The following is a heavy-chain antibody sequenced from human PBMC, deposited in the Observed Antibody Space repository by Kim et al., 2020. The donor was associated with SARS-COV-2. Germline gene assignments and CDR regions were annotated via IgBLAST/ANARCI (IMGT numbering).Heavy chain of an antibody. CDR1: GGSISSGDHY. J-gene: IGHJ6*02. CDR3: ARGGYFYYIMDV. CDR2: IYYSGNT. V-gene: IGHV4-30-4*01. Sequence: SETLSLTCVVSGGSISSGDHYWGWVRQPPGKGLEWIGHIYYSGNTYYNPSVKSRITMSVDTYKNQFSLNLTSVTAADTAVYYCARGGYFYYIMDVWGQGTTVTVSS.